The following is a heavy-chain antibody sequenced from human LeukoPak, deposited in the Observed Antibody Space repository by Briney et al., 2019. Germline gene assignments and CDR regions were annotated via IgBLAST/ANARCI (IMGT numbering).Heavy chain of an antibody. J-gene: IGHJ3*02. CDR2: IIPIFGTA. CDR1: GGTFSSYA. V-gene: IGHV1-69*05. D-gene: IGHD3-3*01. CDR3: ARSSSLDQGPKRGYDFWSGRDAFDI. Sequence: ASVKVSCKASGGTFSSYAISWVRQAPGQGLEWMGGIIPIFGTANYAQKFQGRVTITTDESTSTAYMELSSLRSEDTAVYYCARSSSLDQGPKRGYDFWSGRDAFDIWGQGTMVTVSS.